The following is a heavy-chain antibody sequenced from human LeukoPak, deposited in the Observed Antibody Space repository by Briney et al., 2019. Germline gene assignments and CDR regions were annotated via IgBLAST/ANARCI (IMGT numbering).Heavy chain of an antibody. CDR2: TYYRSKLYN. V-gene: IGHV6-1*01. CDR3: ARGGSRDGYNPFDY. Sequence: SQTLSLTCAISGDSVSSNSAAWNWIRQSPSRGLEWLGMTYYRSKLYNDYAVSVRSRITINPDTSKNQFSLQLNSVTPEDTAVYYCARGGSRDGYNPFDYWGQGTLVTVSP. J-gene: IGHJ4*02. CDR1: GDSVSSNSAA. D-gene: IGHD5-24*01.